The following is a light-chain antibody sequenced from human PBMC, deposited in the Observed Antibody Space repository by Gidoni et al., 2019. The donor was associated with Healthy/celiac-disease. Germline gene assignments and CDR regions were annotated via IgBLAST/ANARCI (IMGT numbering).Light chain of an antibody. V-gene: IGKV1-33*01. CDR1: QDISNY. CDR3: QQYDNLPPYT. CDR2: DAS. Sequence: DIQMTQSPSSLSASVGDRVTITCQASQDISNYLNWYQQQPGKAPKLLIYDASNLETGVPSRFSGSGSGTDFTFTISSLQPEDIATYYCQQYDNLPPYTFSQGTKLEIK. J-gene: IGKJ2*01.